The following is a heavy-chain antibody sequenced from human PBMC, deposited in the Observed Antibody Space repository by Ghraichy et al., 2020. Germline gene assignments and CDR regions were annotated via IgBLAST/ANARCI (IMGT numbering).Heavy chain of an antibody. CDR1: RGSINNYY. Sequence: SETLSLTCTVSRGSINNYYWSWIRQPPGKGLEWIGYMYYRGSTNYNPALKSRVTISVDTSKNQFSLKLNSVTAADTAVYFCARAGWDVANYDYYMDVWGKGTTVTVSS. CDR3: ARAGWDVANYDYYMDV. V-gene: IGHV4-59*01. D-gene: IGHD1-26*01. CDR2: MYYRGST. J-gene: IGHJ6*03.